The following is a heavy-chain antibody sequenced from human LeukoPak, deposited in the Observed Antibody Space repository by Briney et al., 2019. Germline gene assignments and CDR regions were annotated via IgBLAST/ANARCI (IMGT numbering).Heavy chain of an antibody. CDR1: GGSISSYY. CDR2: ISSSGSTM. D-gene: IGHD3-3*01. J-gene: IGHJ6*02. CDR3: ARDGGGMDV. Sequence: LTCTVSGGSISSYYWSWIRQPPGKGLEWVSYISSSGSTMYYADSVKGRFTISRDNAKNSLYPQMNSLRAEDTAVYYCARDGGGMDVWGQGTTVTVSS. V-gene: IGHV3-11*01.